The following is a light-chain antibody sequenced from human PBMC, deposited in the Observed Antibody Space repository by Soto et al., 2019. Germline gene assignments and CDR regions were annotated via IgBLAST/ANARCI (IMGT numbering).Light chain of an antibody. CDR3: QQYNTYSRT. J-gene: IGKJ1*01. V-gene: IGKV1-5*03. Sequence: DIQMTQSPSTLSASVGDRVTITCRASQSISNWLAWYQQGPGKAPKLLIYMASRLEGGVASRFSGSGSGTEFTLTISSLQPDDFATYYCQQYNTYSRTFGQGTKVEIK. CDR2: MAS. CDR1: QSISNW.